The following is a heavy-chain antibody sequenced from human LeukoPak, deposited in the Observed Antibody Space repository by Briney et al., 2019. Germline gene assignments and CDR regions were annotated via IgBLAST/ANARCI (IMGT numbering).Heavy chain of an antibody. Sequence: PSETLSLTCTGSGGSISSYYWSWIRQPPGKGLEWIGYIYYSGSTNYNPSLKSRVTISVDTSKNQFSLKLSSVTAADTAVYYCARGRDGGTFDYWGQGTLVTVSS. CDR3: ARGRDGGTFDY. CDR2: IYYSGST. D-gene: IGHD5-24*01. V-gene: IGHV4-59*01. J-gene: IGHJ4*02. CDR1: GGSISSYY.